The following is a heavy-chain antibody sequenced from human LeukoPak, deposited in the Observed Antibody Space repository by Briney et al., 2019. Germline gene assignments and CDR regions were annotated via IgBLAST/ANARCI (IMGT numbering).Heavy chain of an antibody. V-gene: IGHV4-39*01. CDR1: GGSISSSSYY. Sequence: SETLSLTCTVSGGSISSSSYYWGWIRQPPGKGLEWIGSIYYSGSTYYNPSLKSRVTISVDTSKNQFSLKLSSMTAAATAVYYCARHRVYDPYYFDYWGQGTLVTVSS. CDR3: ARHRVYDPYYFDY. CDR2: IYYSGST. J-gene: IGHJ4*02. D-gene: IGHD2/OR15-2a*01.